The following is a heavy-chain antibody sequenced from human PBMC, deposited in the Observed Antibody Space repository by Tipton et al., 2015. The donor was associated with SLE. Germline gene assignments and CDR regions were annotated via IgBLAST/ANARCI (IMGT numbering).Heavy chain of an antibody. CDR1: GASISGSSSYY. CDR2: IYYTGNT. V-gene: IGHV4-61*01. CDR3: ARDRGGDYFDS. D-gene: IGHD3-10*01. Sequence: TLSLTCTVSGASISGSSSYYWGWIRQSPGKGLEWIGEIYYTGNTKYNPSLKSRVSTSIDTSRNQFSLNLNSVTAADTAVYFCARDRGGDYFDSWGQGTLVTVSS. J-gene: IGHJ4*02.